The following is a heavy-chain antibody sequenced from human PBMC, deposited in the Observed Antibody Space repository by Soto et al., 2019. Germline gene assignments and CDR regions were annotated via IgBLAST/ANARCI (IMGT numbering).Heavy chain of an antibody. CDR1: GYTLTELS. D-gene: IGHD3-9*01. Sequence: ASVKVSCKVSGYTLTELSMHWVRQAPGKGLEWMGGFDPEDGETIYAQKFQGRVTMTEDTSTDTAYMELSSLRSEDTAVYYCAPSPRRPVLRYFDWLLSDYYYYGMDVWGQGTTVTVSS. V-gene: IGHV1-24*01. CDR2: FDPEDGET. CDR3: APSPRRPVLRYFDWLLSDYYYYGMDV. J-gene: IGHJ6*02.